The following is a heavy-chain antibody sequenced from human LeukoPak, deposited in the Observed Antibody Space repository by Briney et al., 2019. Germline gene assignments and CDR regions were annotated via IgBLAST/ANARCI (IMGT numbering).Heavy chain of an antibody. J-gene: IGHJ6*02. D-gene: IGHD5-18*01. CDR1: GGSFSGYY. Sequence: PSETLSLTCAVYGGSFSGYYWSWIRQPPGKGLEWIGEINHSGSTNYNPSLKSRVTISVDTSKNQFSLKLSSVTAADTAVYYRARGRIQLWLSGTYYYYGMDVWGQGTTVTVSS. V-gene: IGHV4-34*01. CDR2: INHSGST. CDR3: ARGRIQLWLSGTYYYYGMDV.